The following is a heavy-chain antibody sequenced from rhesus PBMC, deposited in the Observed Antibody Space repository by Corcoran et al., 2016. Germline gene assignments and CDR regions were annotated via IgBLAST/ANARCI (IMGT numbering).Heavy chain of an antibody. J-gene: IGHJ3*01. CDR1: GGSISSSNW. V-gene: IGHV4-93*02. CDR2: IYGRGGSA. CDR3: ARRRITIHVFDF. D-gene: IGHD3-3*01. Sequence: QVQLQESGPAVVKPSETLSLTCAVSGGSISSSNWWSWIRQSPGKGLEWIGGIYGRGGSAGSTPSLTSRVTISLDTSKNQFSLSLGSVAAADAAVYCCARRRITIHVFDFWGQGLRVTVSS.